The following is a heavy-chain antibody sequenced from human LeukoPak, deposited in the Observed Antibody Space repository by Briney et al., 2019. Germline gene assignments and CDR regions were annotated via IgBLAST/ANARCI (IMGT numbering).Heavy chain of an antibody. CDR3: ARDRQLQWFGEFNVDFDY. J-gene: IGHJ4*02. CDR1: GYAFSSYA. V-gene: IGHV1-18*01. Sequence: ASVKVSCKASGYAFSSYAISWVRQAPGQGFEWMGWISTYNGNTNYVEKFQGRVTMTTDTSTSTAYTELRGLRSDDTAVYYCARDRQLQWFGEFNVDFDYWGQGTLVTVSS. CDR2: ISTYNGNT. D-gene: IGHD3-10*01.